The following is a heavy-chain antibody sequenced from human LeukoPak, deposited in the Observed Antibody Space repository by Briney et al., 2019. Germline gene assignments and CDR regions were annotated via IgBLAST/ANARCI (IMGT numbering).Heavy chain of an antibody. J-gene: IGHJ3*02. V-gene: IGHV3-7*01. Sequence: GGSLRLSCAPSGFTFSSYCMSGVRQAPGKGLEWVANIKQDGSEKYYVDSVKGRFTISRDNAKNSLYLQMNSLRAEDTAVYYCARPVAYRGADDFDIWGQGTMVTVSS. CDR2: IKQDGSEK. CDR1: GFTFSSYC. CDR3: ARPVAYRGADDFDI. D-gene: IGHD6-19*01.